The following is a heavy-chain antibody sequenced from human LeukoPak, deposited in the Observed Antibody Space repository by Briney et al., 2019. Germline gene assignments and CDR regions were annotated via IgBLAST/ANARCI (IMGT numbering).Heavy chain of an antibody. J-gene: IGHJ4*02. V-gene: IGHV4-34*01. CDR1: GGSFSGYY. CDR3: ARRGSYDFWSGYYTMFDY. CDR2: INHSGST. D-gene: IGHD3-3*01. Sequence: SETLSLTCAVYGGSFSGYYWSWIRQPPGKGLEWIGEINHSGSTNYNPSLKSRVTISVDTSKNQFSLKLSSVTAADTAVYYCARRGSYDFWSGYYTMFDYWGQGTLVTVSS.